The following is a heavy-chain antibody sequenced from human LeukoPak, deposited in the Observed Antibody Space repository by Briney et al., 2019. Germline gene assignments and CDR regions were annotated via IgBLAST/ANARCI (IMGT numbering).Heavy chain of an antibody. Sequence: GGSLRLSCAASGFTFSSYSMNWVRQAPGKGLEWVSSISSGGNYIYYADSLKGRFTISRDDAKNSLFLQLSSLRAADTAVYYCAKAPVTTCCGAYCYPFDYWSQGTLVTVSS. V-gene: IGHV3-21*01. J-gene: IGHJ4*02. D-gene: IGHD2-21*01. CDR2: ISSGGNYI. CDR1: GFTFSSYS. CDR3: AKAPVTTCCGAYCYPFDY.